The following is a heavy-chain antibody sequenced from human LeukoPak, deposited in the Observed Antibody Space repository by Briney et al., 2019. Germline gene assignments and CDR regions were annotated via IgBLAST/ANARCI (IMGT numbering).Heavy chain of an antibody. Sequence: GGSLRLSCAASGFIFRNYDMTWVRQAPGKGLQWVSHIITSGANTYYADSVKGRFTISRDNSKNSLYLQMNSLRAEDTAVYYCARAPQIYCSSTSCHYYYYYYMDVWGKGTTVTVSS. D-gene: IGHD2-2*01. CDR2: IITSGANT. V-gene: IGHV3-23*01. CDR3: ARAPQIYCSSTSCHYYYYYYMDV. J-gene: IGHJ6*03. CDR1: GFIFRNYD.